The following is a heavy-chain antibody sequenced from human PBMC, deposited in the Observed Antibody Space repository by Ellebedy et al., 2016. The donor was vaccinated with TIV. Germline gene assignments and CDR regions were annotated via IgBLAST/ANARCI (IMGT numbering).Heavy chain of an antibody. CDR1: GFTFSSYS. Sequence: GESLKISXAASGFTFSSYSMNWVRQAPGKGLEWVSYISSSSSSIYYADSVKGRFTISRDNAKNSLYLQMNSLGAEDTAVYFCARGRYYCSSTSCYAPSWFDPWGQGTLVTVSS. CDR2: ISSSSSSI. CDR3: ARGRYYCSSTSCYAPSWFDP. V-gene: IGHV3-48*04. D-gene: IGHD2-2*01. J-gene: IGHJ5*02.